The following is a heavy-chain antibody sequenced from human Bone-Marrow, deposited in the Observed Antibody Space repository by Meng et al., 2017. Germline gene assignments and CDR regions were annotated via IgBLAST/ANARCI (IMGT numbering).Heavy chain of an antibody. CDR1: GCSISSSNC. J-gene: IGHJ4*02. D-gene: IGHD4-17*01. CDR3: VRPDYGDYLYYFDY. V-gene: IGHV4-4*02. CDR2: IYQSGSN. Sequence: VTLQAAGPGLVQPSGTQSRTCAVPGCSISSSNCWSWVRQPPGKGLEWIGEIYQSGSNNYNPSLKSRVTISVDKSKNQFSLKLSSVTAADTAVYYCVRPDYGDYLYYFDYWGQGALVTVSS.